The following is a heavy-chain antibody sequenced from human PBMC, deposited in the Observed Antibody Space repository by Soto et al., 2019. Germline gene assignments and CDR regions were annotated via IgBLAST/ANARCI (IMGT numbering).Heavy chain of an antibody. V-gene: IGHV1-3*04. CDR2: INTGNGNT. CDR3: ARDLAFETLRLLEWLPTPFYGMDV. J-gene: IGHJ6*02. Sequence: SVKDSCNPFAYTFTPYAMHLVRQAPGQSLEWLAWINTGNGNTKYSQKFQGRVTITRDTAASAVYMELSSLRSEDTAVYYCARDLAFETLRLLEWLPTPFYGMDVWGQGTTVTVSS. D-gene: IGHD3-3*01. CDR1: AYTFTPYA.